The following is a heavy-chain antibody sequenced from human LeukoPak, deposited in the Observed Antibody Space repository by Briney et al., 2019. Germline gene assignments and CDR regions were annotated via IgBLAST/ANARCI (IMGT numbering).Heavy chain of an antibody. J-gene: IGHJ4*02. Sequence: GRSLRPSCAASGFTFSSYAMHWVRQAPGKGLEWVAVISYDGSNKYYADSVKGRITISRDNSKNTLFLQMNSLRAEDTAVYYCARAPRLRAPLDYWGQGTLVTVSS. CDR2: ISYDGSNK. CDR1: GFTFSSYA. V-gene: IGHV3-30-3*01. CDR3: ARAPRLRAPLDY.